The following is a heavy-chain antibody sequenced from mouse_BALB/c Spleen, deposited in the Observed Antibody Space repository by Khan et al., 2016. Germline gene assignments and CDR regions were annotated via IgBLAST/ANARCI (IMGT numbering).Heavy chain of an antibody. J-gene: IGHJ3*01. CDR2: IRLKSNNYAT. V-gene: IGHV6-6*02. CDR3: TTGFAY. Sequence: VQLKESGGGLVQPGGSMKLSCVASGFTFSNYWMNWVRQSPEKGLEWVAEIRLKSNNYATHYAESVKGRFTISRDDYKSSVYLQMNNLRAEDTGIYYCTTGFAYWGQGTLVTVSA. CDR1: GFTFSNYW.